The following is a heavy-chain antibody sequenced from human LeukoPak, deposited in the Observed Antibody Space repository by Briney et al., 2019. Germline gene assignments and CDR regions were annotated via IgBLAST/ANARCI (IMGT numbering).Heavy chain of an antibody. CDR2: INHSGST. CDR1: GGSFSGYY. D-gene: IGHD3-3*01. J-gene: IGHJ5*02. V-gene: IGHV4-34*01. Sequence: PSETLSLTCAVYGGSFSGYYWSWIRQPPGKGLEWIGEINHSGSTNYNPSLKSRVTISVDTSKNQFSLKLSSVTAADTAVYYCARGRTYYDFWSGQGGWLDPWGQGTLVTVSS. CDR3: ARGRTYYDFWSGQGGWLDP.